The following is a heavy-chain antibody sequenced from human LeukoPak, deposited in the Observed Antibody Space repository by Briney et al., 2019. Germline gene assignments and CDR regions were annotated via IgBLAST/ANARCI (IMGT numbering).Heavy chain of an antibody. CDR2: IYPGDSDT. CDR1: GYTFTNYS. V-gene: IGHV5-51*01. Sequence: GESLKISCQGSGYTFTNYSIGWVRQIPGKALEWMGIIYPGDSDTRYSPSFQGQVTISADKSISTAYLQWSSLKASDTAMYYCARPGTRGVLDAFDIWGQGTVVTVSS. CDR3: ARPGTRGVLDAFDI. D-gene: IGHD3-10*01. J-gene: IGHJ3*02.